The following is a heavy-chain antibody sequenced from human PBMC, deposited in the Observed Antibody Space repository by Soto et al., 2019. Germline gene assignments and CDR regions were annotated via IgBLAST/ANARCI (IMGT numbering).Heavy chain of an antibody. CDR3: ARDRDDSGSGNYYNRIDF. J-gene: IGHJ4*02. CDR2: IIPLFGTP. V-gene: IGHV1-69*01. Sequence: QVQLVQSGAEVKKPGSSVKVSCKDTGDIFSTCAISCLRQAPGQGLEWMGGIIPLFGTPNYAQRFQGRVTITADESTSTAYMELSRLRSEDTAVYYCARDRDDSGSGNYYNRIDFWGQGTLVTVSS. D-gene: IGHD3-10*01. CDR1: GDIFSTCA.